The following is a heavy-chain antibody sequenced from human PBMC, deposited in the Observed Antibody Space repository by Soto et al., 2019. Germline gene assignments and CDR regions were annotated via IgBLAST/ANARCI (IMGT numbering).Heavy chain of an antibody. V-gene: IGHV1-2*02. Sequence: ASVKVSCKASGYTLTGYYMHWVRQAPGQGLEWMGWINPNSGGTNYAQKFQGRVTMTRDTSISTAYMELSRLRSDDTAVYYCARDTYYYDSSNRWFDPWGQGTLVTVSS. CDR2: INPNSGGT. CDR3: ARDTYYYDSSNRWFDP. D-gene: IGHD3-22*01. J-gene: IGHJ5*02. CDR1: GYTLTGYY.